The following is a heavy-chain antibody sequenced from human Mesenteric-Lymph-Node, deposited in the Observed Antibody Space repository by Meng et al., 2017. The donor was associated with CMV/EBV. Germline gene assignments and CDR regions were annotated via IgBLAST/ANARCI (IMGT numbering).Heavy chain of an antibody. J-gene: IGHJ6*02. CDR2: IKGDGSTT. CDR1: GFSFSGFW. CDR3: ARGGSLTTVTLGGYYGMDV. V-gene: IGHV3-74*01. Sequence: GESLKISCAASGFSFSGFWMHWVRQPAGKGPVWVSRIKGDGSTTNYEDSVQGRFTISRDNAKNTLYLQMNSLRPEDTAVYYCARGGSLTTVTLGGYYGMDVWGQGTTVTVSS. D-gene: IGHD4-11*01.